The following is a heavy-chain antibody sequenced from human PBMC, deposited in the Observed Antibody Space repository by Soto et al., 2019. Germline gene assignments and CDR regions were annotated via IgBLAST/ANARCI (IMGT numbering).Heavy chain of an antibody. J-gene: IGHJ6*02. D-gene: IGHD5-18*01. CDR2: IYYSGST. CDR3: ARSGGAMVTGYYYYYYGMDV. Sequence: PSETLSLTCTVSGGSISSYYWIWIRQPPGKGLEWIGYIYYSGSTNYNPSLKSRVTISVDTSKNQFSLKLSSVTAADTAVYYCARSGGAMVTGYYYYYYGMDVWGQGTTVTVSS. V-gene: IGHV4-59*01. CDR1: GGSISSYY.